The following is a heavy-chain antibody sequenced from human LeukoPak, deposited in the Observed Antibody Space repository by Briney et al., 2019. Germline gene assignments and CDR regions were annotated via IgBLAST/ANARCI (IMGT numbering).Heavy chain of an antibody. CDR3: ARGRDEWAAHYYFEY. CDR1: GGTFSDRY. J-gene: IGHJ4*02. V-gene: IGHV3-72*01. D-gene: IGHD3-10*01. CDR2: IRNKPNSYTT. Sequence: PGGSLRLSCAASGGTFSDRYMDWVRQAPGKGLEGVGRIRNKPNSYTTEYAACVRGIFTISRDDSKNSLFLQMNSLKTDDTALYFCARGRDEWAAHYYFEYWGQGPLVTVSS.